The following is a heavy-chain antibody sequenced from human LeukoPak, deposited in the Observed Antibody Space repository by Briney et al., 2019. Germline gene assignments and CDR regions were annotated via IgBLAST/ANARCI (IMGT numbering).Heavy chain of an antibody. V-gene: IGHV1-18*01. CDR3: ARSSGIAVAGNWFDP. D-gene: IGHD6-19*01. J-gene: IGHJ5*02. CDR1: GYTFTSYG. CDR2: ISGSNGNT. Sequence: ASVKVSCKASGYTFTSYGISWVRQAPGQGLEWMGWISGSNGNTNYAQKLQGRVTMTTDTSTSTAYMELRSLRSDDTAVYYCARSSGIAVAGNWFDPWGQGTLVTVSS.